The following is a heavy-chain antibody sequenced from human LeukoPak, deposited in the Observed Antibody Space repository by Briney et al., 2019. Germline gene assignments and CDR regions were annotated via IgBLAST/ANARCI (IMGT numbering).Heavy chain of an antibody. CDR2: IYPGDSDT. CDR1: GYSFTSYW. D-gene: IGHD3-10*01. V-gene: IGHV5-51*01. CDR3: ARSITMVRGVILGFDY. J-gene: IGHJ4*02. Sequence: GESLKISCKGSGYSFTSYWIGWVRQMPGKGLEWMGIIYPGDSDTRYSPSFQGQVTISADKSISTAYLQWSSLKASDTATYYCARSITMVRGVILGFDYWGQGTLVTVSS.